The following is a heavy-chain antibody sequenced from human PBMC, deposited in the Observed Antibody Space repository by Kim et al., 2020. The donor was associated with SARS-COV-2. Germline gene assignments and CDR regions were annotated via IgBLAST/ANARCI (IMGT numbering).Heavy chain of an antibody. CDR2: INHSGST. Sequence: SETLSLTCAVYGGSFSGYYWSWIRQPPGKGLEWIGEINHSGSTNYNPSLKSRVTISVDTSKNQFSLKLSSVTAADTAVYYCARVNRYSSGWYFFYGMDVWGQGTTVTVSS. D-gene: IGHD6-19*01. J-gene: IGHJ6*02. CDR3: ARVNRYSSGWYFFYGMDV. V-gene: IGHV4-34*01. CDR1: GGSFSGYY.